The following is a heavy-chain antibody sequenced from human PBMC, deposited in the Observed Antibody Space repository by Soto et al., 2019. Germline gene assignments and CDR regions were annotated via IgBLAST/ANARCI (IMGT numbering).Heavy chain of an antibody. V-gene: IGHV1-18*01. CDR2: ISAYNGNT. D-gene: IGHD3-10*01. J-gene: IGHJ5*02. CDR3: AWSYGSGSYGNLYDP. Sequence: ASVKVSCKASGYTFTSYGISWVRQAPGQGLEWMGWISAYNGNTNYAQKLQGRVTMTTDTSTSTAYMELRSLRSDDTAVYYCAWSYGSGSYGNLYDPWGQGTLVTVSS. CDR1: GYTFTSYG.